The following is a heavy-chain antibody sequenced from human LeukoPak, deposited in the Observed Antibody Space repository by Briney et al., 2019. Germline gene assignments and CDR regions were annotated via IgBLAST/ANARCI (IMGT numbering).Heavy chain of an antibody. Sequence: SETLSLTCAVYGGSFSGYYWSWIRQPPGKGLEWIGEINHSGSTDYNPSLKSRVTISVDTSKNQFSLKLSSVTAADTAVYYCARLVIVRGALWPYYYYYMDVWGKGTTVTVSS. CDR1: GGSFSGYY. CDR2: INHSGST. CDR3: ARLVIVRGALWPYYYYYMDV. J-gene: IGHJ6*03. V-gene: IGHV4-34*01. D-gene: IGHD3-10*01.